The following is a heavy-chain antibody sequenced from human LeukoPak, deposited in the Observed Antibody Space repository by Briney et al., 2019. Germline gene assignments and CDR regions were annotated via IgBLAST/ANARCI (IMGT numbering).Heavy chain of an antibody. CDR2: INHSGST. D-gene: IGHD1-26*01. CDR1: GGSCSGYY. CDR3: ARGGRARLDY. Sequence: SETLTLTCAVYGGSCSGYYWSWIRQPPGKGLEWIGEINHSGSTNYNPSLKSRVTISVDTSKNQFSLKLSSVTAADTAVYYCARGGRARLDYWGQGTLVTVSS. V-gene: IGHV4-34*01. J-gene: IGHJ4*02.